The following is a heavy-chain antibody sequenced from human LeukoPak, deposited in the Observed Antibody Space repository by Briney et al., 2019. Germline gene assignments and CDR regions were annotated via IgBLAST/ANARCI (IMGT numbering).Heavy chain of an antibody. CDR3: ARDPTYCSSTSCYPEVYYYYYMDV. CDR1: GYTFTGYY. Sequence: GASVKVSCKASGYTFTGYYMHWVRQAPGQGLEWMGWINPNSGGTNYAQKFQGRVTMTRDTSISTAYMELSRLRSDDTAVYYCARDPTYCSSTSCYPEVYYYYYMDVWGKGTTVTISS. V-gene: IGHV1-2*02. D-gene: IGHD2-2*01. CDR2: INPNSGGT. J-gene: IGHJ6*03.